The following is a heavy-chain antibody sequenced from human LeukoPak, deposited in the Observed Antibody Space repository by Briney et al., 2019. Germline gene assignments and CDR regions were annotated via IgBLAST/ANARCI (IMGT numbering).Heavy chain of an antibody. J-gene: IGHJ4*02. Sequence: SETLTLTCTVSGGSMSSYYWSWIRQTPGKGLEWIGYIAYSGSTNYNPSLRTRVTMSVDTSKNQFSLRLTSVTAADTAIYSCARSEYYFDLWGQGTLVTVSS. D-gene: IGHD3-10*01. CDR2: IAYSGST. CDR1: GGSMSSYY. V-gene: IGHV4-59*01. CDR3: ARSEYYFDL.